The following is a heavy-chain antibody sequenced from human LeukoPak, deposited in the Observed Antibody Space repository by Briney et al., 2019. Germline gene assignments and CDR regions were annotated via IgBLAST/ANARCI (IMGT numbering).Heavy chain of an antibody. V-gene: IGHV4-34*01. D-gene: IGHD1-26*01. J-gene: IGHJ5*02. CDR2: INHSGST. CDR1: GGSFSGYY. Sequence: PSETLSLTCAVYGGSFSGYYWSWIRQPPGKGREWIGEINHSGSTNYNPSLKSGVTISVDTSKNQFSLKLSSVTAAATAVYYCASPPRRATNFWWFDPWGQGTLVTVSS. CDR3: ASPPRRATNFWWFDP.